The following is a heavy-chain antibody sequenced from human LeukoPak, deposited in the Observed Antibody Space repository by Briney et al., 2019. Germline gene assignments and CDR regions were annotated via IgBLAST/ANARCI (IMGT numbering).Heavy chain of an antibody. Sequence: GRSLRLSCAASGFTFSSYAMHWVRQAPGKGLEWVAVISYDGSNKYYADSVKGRFTISRDNSKNTLYLQMNSLRAEDTAVYYFARDLERYSRGWTGGYWGQGTLVTVSS. CDR1: GFTFSSYA. D-gene: IGHD6-19*01. V-gene: IGHV3-30-3*01. CDR3: ARDLERYSRGWTGGY. CDR2: ISYDGSNK. J-gene: IGHJ4*02.